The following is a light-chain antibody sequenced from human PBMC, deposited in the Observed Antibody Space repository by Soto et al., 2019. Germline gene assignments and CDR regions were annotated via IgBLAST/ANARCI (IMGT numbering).Light chain of an antibody. CDR1: QSVSSSY. CDR2: GAS. CDR3: QQYGSSPRT. Sequence: EIVLTQSPGTLSLSPGERATLSCRASQSVSSSYFAWYQQKRGQAPRLLIYGASSRATGIPDRFSGSGSGTDLTLTISTLEPEDFAVYYCQQYGSSPRTFGQGTKVAIK. V-gene: IGKV3-20*01. J-gene: IGKJ1*01.